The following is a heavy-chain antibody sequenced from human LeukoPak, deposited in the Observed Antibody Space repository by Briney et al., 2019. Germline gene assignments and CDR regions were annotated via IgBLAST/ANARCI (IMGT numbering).Heavy chain of an antibody. CDR1: GFTFSSFA. D-gene: IGHD6-19*01. Sequence: GGSLRLSCTASGFTFSSFAMAWVRHAPGKGLECVSTISASLGTPYYSDSVKGRFTISRDNSKNTVSLEMNSLRAEDTAVYYCAKKHFPTSGWIDSWGQGTPVTVSS. CDR3: AKKHFPTSGWIDS. V-gene: IGHV3-23*01. CDR2: ISASLGTP. J-gene: IGHJ4*02.